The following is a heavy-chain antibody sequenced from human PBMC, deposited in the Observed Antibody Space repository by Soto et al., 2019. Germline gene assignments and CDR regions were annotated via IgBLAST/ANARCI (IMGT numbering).Heavy chain of an antibody. V-gene: IGHV1-18*01. D-gene: IGHD3-9*01. CDR2: ISAYNGNT. Sequence: ASVKVSCKASGYTFTIYCISWVRQAPGQGLEWMGWISAYNGNTNYAQKLQGRVTMTTDTSTSTAYMELRSLRSDDTAVYYCARQLRYFDWLLFDWGQGTLVTVSS. CDR1: GYTFTIYC. J-gene: IGHJ4*02. CDR3: ARQLRYFDWLLFD.